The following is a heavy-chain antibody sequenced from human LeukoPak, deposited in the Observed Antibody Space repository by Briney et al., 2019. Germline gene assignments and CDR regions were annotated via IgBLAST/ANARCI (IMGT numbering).Heavy chain of an antibody. J-gene: IGHJ4*02. CDR3: GTTEHDSGDY. CDR1: GASISSDY. D-gene: IGHD6-25*01. V-gene: IGHV4-59*12. CDR2: IHYTGTT. Sequence: SETLSLTCTVSGASISSDYWSWIRQPPGKGLEWIGYIHYTGTTNYNPSLKSRVTISVDKSKNQFSLTLSSVTAADTAVYFCGTTEHDSGDYWGQGTLVTVSS.